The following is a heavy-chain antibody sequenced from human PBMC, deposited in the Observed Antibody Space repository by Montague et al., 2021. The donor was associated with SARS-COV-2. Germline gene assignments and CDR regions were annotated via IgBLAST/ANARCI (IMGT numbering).Heavy chain of an antibody. CDR1: GGSISSGSYY. J-gene: IGHJ6*03. D-gene: IGHD1-1*01. CDR3: ARAPGQYYYYMDV. V-gene: IGHV4-61*02. CDR2: IYTSGST. Sequence: TLSLTCTVSGGSISSGSYYWSWLRQPAGKGLEWIGRIYTSGSTNYXPSLKSRVTISVDTSKNQFSLKLSSVTAADTAVYYCARAPGQYYYYMDVWGKGTTVTVSS.